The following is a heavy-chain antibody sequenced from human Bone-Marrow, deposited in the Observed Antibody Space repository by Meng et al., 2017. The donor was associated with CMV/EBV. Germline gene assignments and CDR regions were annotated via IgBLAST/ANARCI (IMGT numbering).Heavy chain of an antibody. D-gene: IGHD3-22*01. V-gene: IGHV1-2*02. CDR2: INPNSGGT. Sequence: ASVKVSCKASGYTFTGYYMHWVRQAPGQGLEWMGWINPNSGGTNYAQKFQGRVTMTRDTSISTAYMELRSLRSEDMAVYYCALYYDSSGYYYYFENWGQGTLVTVSS. J-gene: IGHJ4*02. CDR3: ALYYDSSGYYYYFEN. CDR1: GYTFTGYY.